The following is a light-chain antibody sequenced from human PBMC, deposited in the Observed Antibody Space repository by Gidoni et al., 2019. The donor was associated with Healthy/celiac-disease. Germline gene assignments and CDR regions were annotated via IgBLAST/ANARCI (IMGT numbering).Light chain of an antibody. Sequence: EIVFTQSPATLSLSPAERATLSCRASQSVSSYLAWYQQNPGQAPRLLIYDASNRATGIPARFSGSGSGTDFTLTISSLEPEDFAVYYCQQRSNWPQGVTFGPGTKVEIK. CDR3: QQRSNWPQGVT. CDR2: DAS. CDR1: QSVSSY. J-gene: IGKJ3*01. V-gene: IGKV3-11*01.